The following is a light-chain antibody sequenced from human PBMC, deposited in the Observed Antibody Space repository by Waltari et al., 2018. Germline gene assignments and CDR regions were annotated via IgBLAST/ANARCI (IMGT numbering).Light chain of an antibody. V-gene: IGLV1-44*01. J-gene: IGLJ2*01. CDR1: SPNIGRNN. Sequence: QSVLTQPPSPSGTPGQRVTISCSGSSPNIGRNNVNWYQQLPATAPKLLTYSNNQRPSGLPDRFSGSKSGPSASLAISGLQSEDEADYYCAAWDDSLNGVVFGGGTKLTVL. CDR2: SNN. CDR3: AAWDDSLNGVV.